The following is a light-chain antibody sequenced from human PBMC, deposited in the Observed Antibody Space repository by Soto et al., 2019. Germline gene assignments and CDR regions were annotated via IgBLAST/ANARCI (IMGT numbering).Light chain of an antibody. V-gene: IGKV3D-15*01. J-gene: IGKJ1*01. CDR2: GAI. Sequence: EIVMTQSPATLSVSPGDGATLSCRASQNIRSNYIAWFQQKPGQPPRLLIYGAINRATGIPARFSGSGSGTEFSLTISSLEPEDFVVYYCQQYHSPPLTFGPGTKVEIK. CDR3: QQYHSPPLT. CDR1: QNIRSN.